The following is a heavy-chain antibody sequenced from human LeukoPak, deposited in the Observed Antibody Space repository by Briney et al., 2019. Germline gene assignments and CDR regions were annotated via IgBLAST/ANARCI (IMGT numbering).Heavy chain of an antibody. Sequence: GGSLRLSCAASGFTFSNAWMSWVRQAPGKGLEWVGRIKSKTDGGTTDYAAPVKGRFTISRDDSKNTLYLQMNSLKTEDTAVYYCTTDIGPPYYYGMDVWGQGTTVTVSS. CDR2: IKSKTDGGTT. CDR1: GFTFSNAW. V-gene: IGHV3-15*01. CDR3: TTDIGPPYYYGMDV. D-gene: IGHD2-15*01. J-gene: IGHJ6*02.